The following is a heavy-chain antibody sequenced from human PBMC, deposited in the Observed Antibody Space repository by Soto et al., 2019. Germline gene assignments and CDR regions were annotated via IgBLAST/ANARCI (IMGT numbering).Heavy chain of an antibody. CDR2: TYYRSKWYN. CDR1: GDSVSSNSAA. J-gene: IGHJ6*02. CDR3: ARLGITGTSVYYYYGMDV. Sequence: SQTLSLTCAISGDSVSSNSAAWNWIRQSPSRGLEWLGRTYYRSKWYNDYAVSVKSRITINPDTSKNQFSLQLNSVTPEDTAVYYCARLGITGTSVYYYYGMDVWGQGTTVTVSS. V-gene: IGHV6-1*01. D-gene: IGHD1-20*01.